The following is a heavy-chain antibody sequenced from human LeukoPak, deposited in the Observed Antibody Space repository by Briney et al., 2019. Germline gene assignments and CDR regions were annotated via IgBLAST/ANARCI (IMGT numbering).Heavy chain of an antibody. D-gene: IGHD3-3*01. CDR2: IYYSGST. CDR1: GGSISSSSHY. Sequence: SETLSLTCTVSGGSISSSSHYWGWIRQPPGKGLEWIGSIYYSGSTYYNPSLKSRVTISVDTSKNQFSLKLSSVTAADTAVYYCARDSRVMIFGVVTIIQWDYWGQGTLVTVSS. CDR3: ARDSRVMIFGVVTIIQWDY. J-gene: IGHJ4*02. V-gene: IGHV4-39*02.